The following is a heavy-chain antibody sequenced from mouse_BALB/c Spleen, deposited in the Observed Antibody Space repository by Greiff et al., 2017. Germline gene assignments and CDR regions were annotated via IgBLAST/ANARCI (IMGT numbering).Heavy chain of an antibody. D-gene: IGHD1-1*01. V-gene: IGHV1-5*01. CDR1: GYSFTSYW. Sequence: EVQVVESGTVLARPGASVKMSCKASGYSFTSYWMHWVKQRPGQGLEWIGAIYPGNSDTSYNQKFKGKAKLTAVTSASTAYMELSSLTNEDSAVYYCTRRDYYGSSTDYWGQGTTLTVSS. J-gene: IGHJ2*01. CDR2: IYPGNSDT. CDR3: TRRDYYGSSTDY.